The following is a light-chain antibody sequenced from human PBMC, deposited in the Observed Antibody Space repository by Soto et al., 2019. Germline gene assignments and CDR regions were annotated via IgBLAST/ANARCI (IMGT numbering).Light chain of an antibody. V-gene: IGLV2-14*03. J-gene: IGLJ1*01. Sequence: QSVLTQPASVSGSPGQSIAISCTGTSSDVGGFNYVSWYQQHPGKAPKLLIYDVSSRPSGVSDRFSGSKSGNTASLTISGLQAEDEAYYYCAPYPPKTTYVFVPGT. CDR1: SSDVGGFNY. CDR3: APYPPKTTYV. CDR2: DVS.